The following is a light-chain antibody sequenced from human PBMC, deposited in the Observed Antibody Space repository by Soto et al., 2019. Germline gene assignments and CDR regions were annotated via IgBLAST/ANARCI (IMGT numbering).Light chain of an antibody. Sequence: DIQLTQSPSFLSASVGDRVTITCRASQGISSYLVWYQQKLGKAPKLLIYAASTLQSGVPSRFSGSGSGTEFTLTISSLQPEDFATYYCQQLNSYPRTFGQGTKVEIK. CDR2: AAS. J-gene: IGKJ1*01. V-gene: IGKV1-9*01. CDR3: QQLNSYPRT. CDR1: QGISSY.